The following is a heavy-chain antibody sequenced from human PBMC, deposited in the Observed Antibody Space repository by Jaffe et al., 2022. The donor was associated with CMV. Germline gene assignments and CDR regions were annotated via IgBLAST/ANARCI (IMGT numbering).Heavy chain of an antibody. V-gene: IGHV1-3*01. D-gene: IGHD3-9*01. CDR1: GYTFTSYA. CDR3: ARGVEYYDILTGYYRWFDP. CDR2: INAGNGNT. J-gene: IGHJ5*02. Sequence: QVQLVQSGAEVKKPGASVKVSCKASGYTFTSYAMHWVRQAPGQRLEWMGWINAGNGNTKYSQKFQGRVTITRDTSASTAYMELSSLRSEDTAVYYCARGVEYYDILTGYYRWFDPWGQGTLVTVSS.